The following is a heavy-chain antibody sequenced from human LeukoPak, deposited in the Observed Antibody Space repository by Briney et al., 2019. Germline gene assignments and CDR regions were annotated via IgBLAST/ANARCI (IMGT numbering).Heavy chain of an antibody. Sequence: GGSLRLSCAASGFTFRNLWMSWVRQAPGEGLEWVAHTNQGGSNNYYVDSVRGRFTISRDNAKNSLYLQMNSLRAEDTAVYYCAKYLTRAFDYWGQGTLVTVSS. J-gene: IGHJ4*02. CDR3: AKYLTRAFDY. D-gene: IGHD2/OR15-2a*01. CDR1: GFTFRNLW. CDR2: TNQGGSNN. V-gene: IGHV3-7*01.